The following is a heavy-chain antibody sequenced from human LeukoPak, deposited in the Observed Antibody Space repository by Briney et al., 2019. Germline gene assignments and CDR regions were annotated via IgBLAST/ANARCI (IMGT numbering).Heavy chain of an antibody. J-gene: IGHJ5*02. CDR1: GGTFSSYS. Sequence: SVKVSCKASGGTFSSYSIRWVRQAPGQGLEWMGGIIPIFGTPNYAQKFQGRVTITADESTSTAYMELRSLRSEDTAVYYCAREKFTMVRGVITYNWFDPWGQGTLVTVSS. CDR2: IIPIFGTP. V-gene: IGHV1-69*13. CDR3: AREKFTMVRGVITYNWFDP. D-gene: IGHD3-10*01.